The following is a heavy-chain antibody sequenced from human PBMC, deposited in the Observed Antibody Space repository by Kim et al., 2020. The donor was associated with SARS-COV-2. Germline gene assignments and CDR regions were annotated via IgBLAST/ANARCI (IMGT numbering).Heavy chain of an antibody. J-gene: IGHJ4*02. CDR2: SNK. V-gene: IGHV3-30*01. D-gene: IGHD3-10*01. CDR3: ARGRGFFDY. Sequence: SNKYYADSVKGRFTISRDNSKNTLYLQMNSLRAEDTAVYYCARGRGFFDYWGQGTLVTVSS.